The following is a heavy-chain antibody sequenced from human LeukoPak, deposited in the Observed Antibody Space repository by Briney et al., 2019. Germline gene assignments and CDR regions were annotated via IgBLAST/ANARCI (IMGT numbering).Heavy chain of an antibody. CDR1: GFTFDDYA. J-gene: IGHJ4*02. Sequence: GRSLRLSCAASGFTFDDYAMHWVRQAPGKGLEWVSGISWNSGSIGYADSVKGRFTISRDNAKNSLYLQMNSLRAEDTAVYYCARTMAWELLPFDYWGQGTLVTVSS. CDR2: ISWNSGSI. D-gene: IGHD1-26*01. V-gene: IGHV3-9*01. CDR3: ARTMAWELLPFDY.